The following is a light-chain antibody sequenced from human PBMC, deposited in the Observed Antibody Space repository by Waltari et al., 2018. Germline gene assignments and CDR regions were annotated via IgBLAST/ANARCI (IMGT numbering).Light chain of an antibody. V-gene: IGLV4-69*02. CDR1: RGHSSNI. J-gene: IGLJ3*02. Sequence: QLVLTQSPSASASLAASVRLTCTLSRGHSSNITAWHQQQPEKGPGYVMKVNSDGSNSKGDEIPDRFSGSGSGAERYLTISSVQSEDEADYYCQTGGHGTWVFGGGTKLTVL. CDR3: QTGGHGTWV. CDR2: VNSDGSN.